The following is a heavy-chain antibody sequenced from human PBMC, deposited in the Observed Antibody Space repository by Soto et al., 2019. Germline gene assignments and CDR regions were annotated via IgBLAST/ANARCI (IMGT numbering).Heavy chain of an antibody. J-gene: IGHJ5*02. Sequence: GGSLRLSCAASGFTFSSYAMSWVRQAPGKGLEWVSAISGSGGSTYYADSVKGRFTISRDNSKNTLYLQMNSLRAEDTAVYYCPKDIGGRAVAGPNWFDHWGQGTLVTVSS. CDR3: PKDIGGRAVAGPNWFDH. CDR1: GFTFSSYA. V-gene: IGHV3-23*01. D-gene: IGHD6-19*01. CDR2: ISGSGGST.